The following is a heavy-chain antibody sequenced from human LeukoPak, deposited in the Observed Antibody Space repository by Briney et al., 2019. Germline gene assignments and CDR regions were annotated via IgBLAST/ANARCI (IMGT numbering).Heavy chain of an antibody. D-gene: IGHD2-2*01. CDR3: ARNSVVVPAAIYYFDY. J-gene: IGHJ4*02. CDR2: INPSGGST. V-gene: IGHV1-46*01. Sequence: EASVKVSCTASGYTFTSYYMHWVRQAPGQGLEWMGIINPSGGSTSYAQKFQGRVTMTRDTSTSTVYMELSSLRSEDTAVYYCARNSVVVPAAIYYFDYWGQGTLVTVSS. CDR1: GYTFTSYY.